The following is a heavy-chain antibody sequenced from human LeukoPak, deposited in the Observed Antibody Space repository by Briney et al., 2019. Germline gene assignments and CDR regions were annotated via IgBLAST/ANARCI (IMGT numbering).Heavy chain of an antibody. D-gene: IGHD5-24*01. V-gene: IGHV3-11*01. J-gene: IGHJ4*02. Sequence: PGGSLRLSCATSGFTFSDYYMSWIRQAPGKGLEWVSHISSSGSTIYYADPVKGRFTISRDNAKNSLYLQMNSLRAEDTALYYCAKDTVGWLQFGPTFDYWGQGTLVTVSS. CDR1: GFTFSDYY. CDR3: AKDTVGWLQFGPTFDY. CDR2: ISSSGSTI.